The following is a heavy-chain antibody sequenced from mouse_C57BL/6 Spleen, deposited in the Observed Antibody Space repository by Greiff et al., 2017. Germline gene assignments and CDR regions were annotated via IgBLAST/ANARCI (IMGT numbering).Heavy chain of an antibody. CDR1: GYAFSSSW. V-gene: IGHV1-82*01. CDR2: IYPGDGDT. D-gene: IGHD1-1*01. J-gene: IGHJ4*01. CDR3: ARYSITAVVGAMDY. Sequence: VQLQQSGPELVKPGASVKISCKASGYAFSSSWMNWVKQRPGKGLEWIGRIYPGDGDTNYNGKFKGKATLTADKSSSTAYMQLSSLTSEDSAVYFCARYSITAVVGAMDYWGQGTSVTVSS.